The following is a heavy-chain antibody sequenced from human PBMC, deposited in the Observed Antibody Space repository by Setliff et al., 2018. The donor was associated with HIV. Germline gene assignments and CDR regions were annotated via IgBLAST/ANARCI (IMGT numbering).Heavy chain of an antibody. V-gene: IGHV4-31*03. CDR3: ARKMRMSGRGHWYFDV. CDR1: DGSIRSGDHY. J-gene: IGHJ2*01. Sequence: SETLSLTCTASDGSIRSGDHYWNWIRQHPGKGLEWLGYIWKSVSTFYNPSLTSRITMSVDTSRNLFSMELASVTAADTAIYYCARKMRMSGRGHWYFDVWGRGTLVTVAS. CDR2: IWKSVST.